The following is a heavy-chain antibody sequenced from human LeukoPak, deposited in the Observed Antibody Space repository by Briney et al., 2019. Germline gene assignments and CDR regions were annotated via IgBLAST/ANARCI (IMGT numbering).Heavy chain of an antibody. J-gene: IGHJ4*02. CDR1: GGTFSSYN. CDR3: ARQGLYGDYVGY. Sequence: ASVRVSCKASGGTFSSYNINWVRQAPGQGLEWMGGIIPIYGSANSAQKFQGRVTITADESTNTAYMELSSLRFEDTAVYYCARQGLYGDYVGYWGQGTLVTVSS. D-gene: IGHD4-17*01. V-gene: IGHV1-69*13. CDR2: IIPIYGSA.